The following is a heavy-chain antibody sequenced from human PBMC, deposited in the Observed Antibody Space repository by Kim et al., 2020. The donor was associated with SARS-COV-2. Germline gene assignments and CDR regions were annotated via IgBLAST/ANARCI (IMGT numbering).Heavy chain of an antibody. D-gene: IGHD1-26*01. Sequence: GGSLRLSCAASGFTVSSNYMSWVRQAPGKGLEWVSVIYSGGSTYYADSVKGRFTISRDNSKNTLYLQMNSLRAEDMAVYYCARWGWELLGAFDIWGQGTMVTVSS. J-gene: IGHJ3*02. V-gene: IGHV3-53*01. CDR2: IYSGGST. CDR3: ARWGWELLGAFDI. CDR1: GFTVSSNY.